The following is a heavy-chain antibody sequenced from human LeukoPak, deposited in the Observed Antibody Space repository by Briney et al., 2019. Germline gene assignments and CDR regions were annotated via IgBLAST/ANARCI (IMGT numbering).Heavy chain of an antibody. D-gene: IGHD3-22*01. V-gene: IGHV3-11*04. J-gene: IGHJ3*02. CDR1: GFTFSDYY. CDR3: ARDHGSGYYWDDAFDI. Sequence: GGSLRLSCAASGFTFSDYYMSWIRQAPGKGLEWVSYISSSGSTIYYADSVKGRFTISRDNAKNSLYLQMNSLRAEDTAVYYCARDHGSGYYWDDAFDIWGQGTMVTVSS. CDR2: ISSSGSTI.